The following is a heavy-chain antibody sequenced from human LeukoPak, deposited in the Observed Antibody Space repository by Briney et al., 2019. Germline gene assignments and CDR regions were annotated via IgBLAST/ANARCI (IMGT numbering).Heavy chain of an antibody. CDR2: IYYSGST. Sequence: PSETLSLTCTVSGGSISSSSYYWGWIRQPPGKGLEWIGSIYYSGSTYYNPSLKSRVTISVDTSKNQFSLKLSSVTAADTAVYYCRSQSHGYSNYREGYWGQGTLVTVSS. CDR1: GGSISSSSYY. D-gene: IGHD4-11*01. J-gene: IGHJ4*02. CDR3: RSQSHGYSNYREGY. V-gene: IGHV4-39*01.